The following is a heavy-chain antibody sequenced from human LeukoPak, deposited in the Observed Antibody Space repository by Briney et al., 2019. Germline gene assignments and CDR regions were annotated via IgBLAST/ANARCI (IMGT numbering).Heavy chain of an antibody. CDR3: ARDLYTYFDFWSGTIGYYYGMDV. CDR1: GGSIRSYY. V-gene: IGHV4-59*01. D-gene: IGHD3-3*01. J-gene: IGHJ6*02. CDR2: IYYSGST. Sequence: SEILSLTCTVSGGSIRSYYWSWIRQPPGKGLEWIGYIYYSGSTNYNPSLKSRVTISVDTPKNQISLKLRSVTAADTAVYYCARDLYTYFDFWSGTIGYYYGMDVWGQGTTVTVSS.